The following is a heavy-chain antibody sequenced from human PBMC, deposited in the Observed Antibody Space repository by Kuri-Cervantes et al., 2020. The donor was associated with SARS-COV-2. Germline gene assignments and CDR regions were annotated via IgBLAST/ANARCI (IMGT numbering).Heavy chain of an antibody. V-gene: IGHV4-34*01. J-gene: IGHJ4*02. CDR1: GGSFSGYY. CDR2: INHSGST. Sequence: SETLSLTCAVYGGSFSGYYWSWIRQPPGKGLEWIGEINHSGSTNYNPSFKSRVTISVDTSKNQFSLKLSSVTAADTAVYYCARGLGSGYYYGSFDYWGQGTLVTVSS. CDR3: ARGLGSGYYYGSFDY. D-gene: IGHD3-22*01.